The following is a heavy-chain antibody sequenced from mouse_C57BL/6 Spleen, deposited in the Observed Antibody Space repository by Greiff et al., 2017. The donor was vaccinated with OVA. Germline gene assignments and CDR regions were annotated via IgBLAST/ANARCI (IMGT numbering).Heavy chain of an antibody. Sequence: DVKLVESGGGLVKPGGSLKLSCAASGFTFSDYGMHWVRQAPEKGLEWVAYISSGSSTIYYADTVKGRFTISRDNAKNTLFLQMTSLRSEDTAMYYCARSYYYGSSYGYFDYWGQGTTLTVSS. CDR2: ISSGSSTI. V-gene: IGHV5-17*01. CDR3: ARSYYYGSSYGYFDY. J-gene: IGHJ2*01. CDR1: GFTFSDYG. D-gene: IGHD1-1*01.